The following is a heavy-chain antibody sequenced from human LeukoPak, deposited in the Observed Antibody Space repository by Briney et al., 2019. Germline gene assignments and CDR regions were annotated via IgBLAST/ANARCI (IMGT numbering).Heavy chain of an antibody. D-gene: IGHD6-19*01. V-gene: IGHV1-69*05. CDR3: AREDKIPYSSGRENWFDP. CDR1: GGTFSSYA. Sequence: ASVKVSCKASGGTFSSYAISWVRQAPGQGLEWMGGIIPIFGTANYAQKFQGRVTMTRDTSTSTVYMELSSLRSEDTAVYYCAREDKIPYSSGRENWFDPWGQGTLVTVSS. J-gene: IGHJ5*02. CDR2: IIPIFGTA.